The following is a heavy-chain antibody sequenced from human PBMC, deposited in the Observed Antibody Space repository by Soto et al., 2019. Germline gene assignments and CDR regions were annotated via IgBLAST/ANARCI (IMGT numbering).Heavy chain of an antibody. J-gene: IGHJ4*02. Sequence: VQLVESGGDLVQPGRSLRLSCVVSGFTFMSYSMNWVRQAPGKGLEWISGIASGRRKMDYAESVKGRFSISRDKAKNTLYLQMNSLRDEDTAVYYCAKYLSVAVAGALWGQGTLVTVSS. CDR3: AKYLSVAVAGAL. CDR2: IASGRRKM. D-gene: IGHD6-19*01. V-gene: IGHV3-48*02. CDR1: GFTFMSYS.